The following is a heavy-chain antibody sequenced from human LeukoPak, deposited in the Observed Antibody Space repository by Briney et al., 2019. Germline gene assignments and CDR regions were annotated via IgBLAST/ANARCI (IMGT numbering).Heavy chain of an antibody. CDR2: IIPIFGTA. V-gene: IGHV1-69*06. Sequence: GASVKVSCKASGYTFTSYDINWVRQAPGQGLEWMGGIIPIFGTANYAQKFQGRVTITADKSTSTAYMELSSLRSEDTAVYYCARDRRGRGPTQNFDYWGQGTLVTVSS. CDR3: ARDRRGRGPTQNFDY. CDR1: GYTFTSYD. J-gene: IGHJ4*02. D-gene: IGHD3-10*01.